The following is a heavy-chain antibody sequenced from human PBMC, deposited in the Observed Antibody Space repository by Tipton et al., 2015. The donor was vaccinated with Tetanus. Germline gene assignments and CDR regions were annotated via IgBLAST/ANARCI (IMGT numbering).Heavy chain of an antibody. CDR2: VYSSGSA. D-gene: IGHD3-10*01. CDR3: ARDSGSGAFDY. Sequence: TLSLTCTVSGGSISRTNYYWGWIRQPPGKGLEWIGRVYSSGSASYNPSLKSRGSMSIDTSTNHFSLKLTSVTAADTAVYYCARDSGSGAFDYWGLGTPVTVSS. CDR1: GGSISRTNYY. J-gene: IGHJ4*02. V-gene: IGHV4-39*07.